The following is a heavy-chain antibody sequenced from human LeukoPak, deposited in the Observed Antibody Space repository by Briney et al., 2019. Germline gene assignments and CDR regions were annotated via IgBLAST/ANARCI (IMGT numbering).Heavy chain of an antibody. D-gene: IGHD2-15*01. J-gene: IGHJ4*02. CDR1: GFTFSTYW. CDR3: ARRYFDH. V-gene: IGHV3-7*01. CDR2: IKQGGSEK. Sequence: GGSLRLSCAAPGFTFSTYWMQWVRQAPGKGLEWVANIKQGGSEKYYADSVKGRFTIPRDNAKNSLYLQMNSLRAEDTAVYYCARRYFDHWGQGTLVTVSS.